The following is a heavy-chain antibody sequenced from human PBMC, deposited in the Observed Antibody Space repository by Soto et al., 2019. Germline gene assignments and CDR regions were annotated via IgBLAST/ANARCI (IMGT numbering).Heavy chain of an antibody. Sequence: GGSLRLSCAASGFTFSSYAMSWVRQAPGKGLEWVSAISGSGGSTYYADSVKGRFTISRDNSKNTLYLQMNSLRAEDTAVYYCAKNPRHPTVYGDYSTPTRFDYWGQGTLVTVSS. CDR3: AKNPRHPTVYGDYSTPTRFDY. J-gene: IGHJ4*02. CDR1: GFTFSSYA. CDR2: ISGSGGST. V-gene: IGHV3-23*01. D-gene: IGHD4-17*01.